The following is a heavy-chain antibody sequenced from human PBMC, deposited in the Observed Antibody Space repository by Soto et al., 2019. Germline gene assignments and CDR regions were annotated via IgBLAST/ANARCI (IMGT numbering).Heavy chain of an antibody. D-gene: IGHD2-2*01. Sequence: GGSLRLSCAASGFTVSSNYMSWVRQAPGKGLEWVSVIYSGGSTYYADSVKGRLTNSRHNSKNTLYLQMNSLRAEDTAVYYCARAGYCSSTSCATHAFDIWGQGTMVTVSS. CDR1: GFTVSSNY. CDR3: ARAGYCSSTSCATHAFDI. CDR2: IYSGGST. J-gene: IGHJ3*02. V-gene: IGHV3-53*04.